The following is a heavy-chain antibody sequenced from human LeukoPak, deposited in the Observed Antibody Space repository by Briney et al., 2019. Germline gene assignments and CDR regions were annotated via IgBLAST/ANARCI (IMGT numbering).Heavy chain of an antibody. Sequence: RGSLRLSCAASGFTVSSNYMSWVRQAPGKGLEWVSVIYSGGSTYYADSVKGRFTISRDNSKNTLYLQMNSLRAEDTAVYYCARGDDYGDYMGFQLTNWGQGTLVTVSS. CDR3: ARGDDYGDYMGFQLTN. J-gene: IGHJ4*02. D-gene: IGHD4-17*01. V-gene: IGHV3-53*01. CDR2: IYSGGST. CDR1: GFTVSSNY.